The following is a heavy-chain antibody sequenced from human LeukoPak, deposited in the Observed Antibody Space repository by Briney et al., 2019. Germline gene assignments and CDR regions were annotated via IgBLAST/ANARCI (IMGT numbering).Heavy chain of an antibody. CDR2: INHNGST. CDR1: GGSISSYY. D-gene: IGHD6-13*01. Sequence: SETLSLTCTVSGGSISSYYWSWIRQPPGKGLEWIGEINHNGSTNYNPSLKSRVTISVDTSKNQFSLKLSSVTAADTAVYYCARGPAAGIIDYWGQGTLVTVSS. J-gene: IGHJ4*02. V-gene: IGHV4-34*01. CDR3: ARGPAAGIIDY.